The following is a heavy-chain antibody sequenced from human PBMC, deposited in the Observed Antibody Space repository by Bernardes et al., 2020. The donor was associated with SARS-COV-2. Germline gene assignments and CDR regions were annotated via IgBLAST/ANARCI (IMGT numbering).Heavy chain of an antibody. CDR3: ARGVYGSGSPPRWDADVFDI. V-gene: IGHV3-33*01. Sequence: GGSLRLSCTASGFTFRGKGMHWVRQAPGKGLEWVALIWNDGSNKYYADSVKGRFTISRDNSKNTLYLQMNSLRAEDTAVYYCARGVYGSGSPPRWDADVFDIWGQGTMVTVSS. J-gene: IGHJ3*02. D-gene: IGHD3-10*01. CDR1: GFTFRGKG. CDR2: IWNDGSNK.